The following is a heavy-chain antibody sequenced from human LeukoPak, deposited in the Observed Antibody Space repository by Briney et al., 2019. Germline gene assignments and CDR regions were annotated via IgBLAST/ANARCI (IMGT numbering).Heavy chain of an antibody. V-gene: IGHV3-21*01. CDR3: VTTTRGYSRDY. Sequence: GSLRLSCAASGFTFSSYSMNWVRQAPGKGLEWVSSISSSSSYIYYADSVKGRFTISRDNAKNSLFLQMDGLRVEDTAVYYCVTTTRGYSRDYWGQGTLVTVSS. CDR1: GFTFSSYS. D-gene: IGHD3-22*01. CDR2: ISSSSSYI. J-gene: IGHJ4*02.